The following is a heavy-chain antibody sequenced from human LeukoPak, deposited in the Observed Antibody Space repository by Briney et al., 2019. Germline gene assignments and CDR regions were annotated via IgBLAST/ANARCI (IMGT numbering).Heavy chain of an antibody. CDR2: ISSTSRTI. D-gene: IGHD6-13*01. CDR1: GFTFSSYS. CDR3: ARRAIAEGFDY. J-gene: IGHJ4*02. Sequence: GGSLRLSCAASGFTFSSYSMSWVRQAPGKGLEWVSYISSTSRTIYYADSVRGRFTISRDNAKNSLYLQMNSLRVEDTAVYYCARRAIAEGFDYWGQGTLVTVSS. V-gene: IGHV3-48*04.